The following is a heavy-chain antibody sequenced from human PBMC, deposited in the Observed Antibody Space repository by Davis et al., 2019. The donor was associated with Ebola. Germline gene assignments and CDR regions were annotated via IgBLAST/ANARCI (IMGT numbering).Heavy chain of an antibody. CDR3: ARARGSGWYVDY. CDR1: GFTFSSYW. D-gene: IGHD6-19*01. V-gene: IGHV3-74*01. Sequence: SLKPSCAASGFTFSSYWMHWVRQAPGKGLVWVSRINSDGSSTSYADSVKGRFTISRDNAKNTLYLQMNSLRAEDTAVYYCARARGSGWYVDYWGQGILVTVSS. J-gene: IGHJ4*02. CDR2: INSDGSST.